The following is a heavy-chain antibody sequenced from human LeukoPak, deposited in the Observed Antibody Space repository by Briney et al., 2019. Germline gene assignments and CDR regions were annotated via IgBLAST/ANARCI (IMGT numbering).Heavy chain of an antibody. CDR3: ARSYDFWSGPPFDP. D-gene: IGHD3-3*01. CDR1: GYTFTGHY. Sequence: ASVKVSCKASGYTFTGHYMHWVRQAPGQGLEWMGWINPNSGGTKYAQKFQGRVTLTRDTSVSTAYMELSRLRCDDTAVYYCARSYDFWSGPPFDPWGQGTLVTVSS. CDR2: INPNSGGT. J-gene: IGHJ5*02. V-gene: IGHV1-2*02.